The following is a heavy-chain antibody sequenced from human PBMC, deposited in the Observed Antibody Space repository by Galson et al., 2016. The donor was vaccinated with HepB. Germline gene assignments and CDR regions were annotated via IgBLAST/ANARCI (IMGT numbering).Heavy chain of an antibody. Sequence: SLRLSCAASGFNFRSFDMSWVRQAPGKGLEWVSGITYVGVRYYADSVKGRFTISRDDSSGQVFLEMHSLRGEDTALYYCAKHWIRTHDLWGQGALVPVSS. D-gene: IGHD1-14*01. CDR3: AKHWIRTHDL. J-gene: IGHJ5*02. V-gene: IGHV3-23*01. CDR1: GFNFRSFD. CDR2: ITYVGVR.